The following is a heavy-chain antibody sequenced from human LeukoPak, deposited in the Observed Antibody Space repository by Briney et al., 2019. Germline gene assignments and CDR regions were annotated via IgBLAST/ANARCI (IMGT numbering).Heavy chain of an antibody. J-gene: IGHJ4*02. CDR2: ISGSGAGT. D-gene: IGHD2-2*01. CDR3: AKDDAVGGGYLDY. V-gene: IGHV3-23*01. CDR1: GFTFSSYA. Sequence: GGSLRLSCAASGFTFSSYAMSWVCQAPEKGLAWISFISGSGAGTYYADSVKGRFSISRDNSKNTLYMQINSLTAEDTAIYYCAKDDAVGGGYLDYCGQGTLVTVSS.